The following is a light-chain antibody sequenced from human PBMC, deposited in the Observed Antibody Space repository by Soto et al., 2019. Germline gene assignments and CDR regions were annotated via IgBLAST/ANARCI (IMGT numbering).Light chain of an antibody. CDR1: QTISSW. CDR3: QQYNSYPLT. J-gene: IGKJ4*01. Sequence: DIQMTQSPSTLSASVGDRVTITCRASQTISSWLAWYQQKPGQAPKLLIYKASSLESAVLSRFSGSGSGTEFTLTISGLQPDDFASYYCQQYNSYPLTFGGGTKVDIK. V-gene: IGKV1-5*03. CDR2: KAS.